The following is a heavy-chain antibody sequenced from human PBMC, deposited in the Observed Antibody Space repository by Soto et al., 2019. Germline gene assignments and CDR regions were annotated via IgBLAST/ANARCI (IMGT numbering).Heavy chain of an antibody. Sequence: SETLSLTCTVSGGSISSYYWSWIRQPPGKGLEWIGYIYYSGSTNYNPSLKSRVTISVDTSKNQFSLKLSSVTAADTAVYYCARDQGFLEWSYYYYYGMDVWGQGTTVTDSS. CDR1: GGSISSYY. V-gene: IGHV4-59*01. D-gene: IGHD3-3*01. CDR2: IYYSGST. J-gene: IGHJ6*02. CDR3: ARDQGFLEWSYYYYYGMDV.